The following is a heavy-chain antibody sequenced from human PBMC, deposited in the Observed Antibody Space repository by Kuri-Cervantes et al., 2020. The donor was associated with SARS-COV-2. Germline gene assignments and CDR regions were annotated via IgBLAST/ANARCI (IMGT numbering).Heavy chain of an antibody. D-gene: IGHD4-17*01. CDR2: ISSSGSTI. Sequence: GGSLRLSCTASGFTFSTYWMHWVRQLPGKGLEWVSYISSSGSTIYYADTVKGRFTISRDNAKNSLYLQMNSLRAEDTAVYYCARDRRADDYGDYYYYGMDVWGQGTTVTVSS. CDR1: GFTFSTYW. CDR3: ARDRRADDYGDYYYYGMDV. V-gene: IGHV3-11*01. J-gene: IGHJ6*02.